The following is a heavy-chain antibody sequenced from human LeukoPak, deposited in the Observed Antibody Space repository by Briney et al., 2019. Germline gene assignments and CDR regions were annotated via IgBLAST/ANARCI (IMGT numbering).Heavy chain of an antibody. CDR3: ARGVTWPYYFDY. D-gene: IGHD5-18*01. CDR2: IYYSGST. Sequence: PSETLSLTCTVSGGSISSYYWSWIRQPPGKGLEWIGCIYYSGSTNYNPSLKSRVTISVDTSKNQFSLKLSSVTAADTAVYYCARGVTWPYYFDYWGQGTLVTVSS. J-gene: IGHJ4*02. CDR1: GGSISSYY. V-gene: IGHV4-59*01.